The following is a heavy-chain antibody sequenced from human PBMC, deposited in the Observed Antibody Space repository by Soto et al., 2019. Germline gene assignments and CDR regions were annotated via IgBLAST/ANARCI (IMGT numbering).Heavy chain of an antibody. Sequence: SLKVSCKASGGTFSSYAISWVRQAPGQGLEWMGGIIPIFGTANYAQKFQGRVTITADESTSTAYMELSSLRSEDTAVYYCARDSYYYDSSGYYAAPYYFDYWGQGTLVTVSS. CDR1: GGTFSSYA. CDR2: IIPIFGTA. V-gene: IGHV1-69*13. CDR3: ARDSYYYDSSGYYAAPYYFDY. J-gene: IGHJ4*02. D-gene: IGHD3-22*01.